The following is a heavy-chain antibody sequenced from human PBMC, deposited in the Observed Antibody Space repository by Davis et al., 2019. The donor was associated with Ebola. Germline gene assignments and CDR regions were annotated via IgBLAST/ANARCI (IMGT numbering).Heavy chain of an antibody. CDR2: IYPGDSDT. V-gene: IGHV5-51*01. CDR1: GYTFDNHW. J-gene: IGHJ3*02. D-gene: IGHD3-16*01. Sequence: PGGSLRLSCQGSGYTFDNHWIVWVRQMPGKGLEWMGIIYPGDSDTKYSPSFQGQVSISADKSISTAYLQWSSLKASDTAIYYCARRAAVAYDHVWGISRHDAFDIWGQGTMVTVSS. CDR3: ARRAAVAYDHVWGISRHDAFDI.